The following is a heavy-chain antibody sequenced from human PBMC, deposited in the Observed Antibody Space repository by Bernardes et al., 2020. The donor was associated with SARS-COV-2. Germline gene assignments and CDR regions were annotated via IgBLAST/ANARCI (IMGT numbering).Heavy chain of an antibody. J-gene: IGHJ6*02. D-gene: IGHD2-8*01. V-gene: IGHV3-23*01. CDR1: GFTFSKNA. CDR3: ARVKWLEYGMDV. CDR2: ISAIGGST. Sequence: GGSLRLSCVASGFTFSKNAMTWVRQVPGKGLEWVSAISAIGGSTYYAESVKGRFTISRDNSRNTLYLQLNNVRGEDTAVYYCARVKWLEYGMDVWGQGTTVTVSS.